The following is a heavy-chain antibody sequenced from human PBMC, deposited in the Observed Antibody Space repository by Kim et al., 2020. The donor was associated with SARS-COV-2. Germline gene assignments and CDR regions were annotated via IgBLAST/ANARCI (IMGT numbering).Heavy chain of an antibody. J-gene: IGHJ5*02. CDR3: ARDRPTYGSGKGWFDP. CDR2: IYYSGST. Sequence: SETLSLTCTVSGGSVSSGSYYWSWIRQPPGKGLEWIGYIYYSGSTNYNPSLKSRVTISVDTSKNQFSLKLSSVTAADTAVCYCARDRPTYGSGKGWFDPWGQGTLVTVSS. D-gene: IGHD3-10*01. V-gene: IGHV4-61*01. CDR1: GGSVSSGSYY.